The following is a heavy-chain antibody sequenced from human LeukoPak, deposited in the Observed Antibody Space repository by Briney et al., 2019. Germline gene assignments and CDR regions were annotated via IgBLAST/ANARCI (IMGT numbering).Heavy chain of an antibody. CDR1: RFTFSSYD. J-gene: IGHJ4*02. CDR3: AKDMDHDYGDYGFDY. Sequence: PGGSLRLSCAASRFTFSSYDMHWVRQAPGKGLEWVALISYDGSNRYYADSVKGRFTISRDNSKNTLYLQMNGLRAEDTALYYCAKDMDHDYGDYGFDYWGQGTLVTVSS. V-gene: IGHV3-30*18. CDR2: ISYDGSNR. D-gene: IGHD4-17*01.